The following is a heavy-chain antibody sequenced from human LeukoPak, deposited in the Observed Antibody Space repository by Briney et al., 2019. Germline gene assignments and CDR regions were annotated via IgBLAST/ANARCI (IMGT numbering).Heavy chain of an antibody. Sequence: ASVKVSCKASGYTFTGYYMHWVRQAPGQGLERMGWINPNSGGTNYAQKFQGRVTMTEDTSTDTAYMELSSLRSEDTAVYYCATTTLSSSWYFSGNWFDPWGQGTLVTVSS. CDR2: INPNSGGT. CDR3: ATTTLSSSWYFSGNWFDP. CDR1: GYTFTGYY. J-gene: IGHJ5*02. V-gene: IGHV1-2*02. D-gene: IGHD6-13*01.